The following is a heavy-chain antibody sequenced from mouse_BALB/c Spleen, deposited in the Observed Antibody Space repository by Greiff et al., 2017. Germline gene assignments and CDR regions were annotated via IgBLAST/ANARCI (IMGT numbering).Heavy chain of an antibody. CDR2: INSNGGST. CDR1: GFTFSSYG. Sequence: DVKLVESGGGLVQPGGSLKLSCAASGFTFSSYGMSWVRQTPDKRLELVATINSNGGSTYYPDSVKGRFTISRDNAKNTLYLQMSSLKSEDTAMYYCARDGGWDPWDYWGQGTSVTVSS. J-gene: IGHJ4*01. CDR3: ARDGGWDPWDY. D-gene: IGHD4-1*01. V-gene: IGHV5-6-3*01.